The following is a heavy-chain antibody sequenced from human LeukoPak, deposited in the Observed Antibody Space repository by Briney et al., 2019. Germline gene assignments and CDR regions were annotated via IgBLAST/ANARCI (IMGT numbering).Heavy chain of an antibody. V-gene: IGHV1-18*01. CDR3: ARSVLRDGSGTLLD. J-gene: IGHJ4*02. Sequence: ASVKVSCKASGYTFTTSGISWVRQAPGQGLEWMGWISAYNFNTNYAQNLQGRVTMTTDTSTSTAYMELRSLRSDDTAVYYCARSVLRDGSGTLLDWGQGTLVTVSS. CDR1: GYTFTTSG. D-gene: IGHD3-10*01. CDR2: ISAYNFNT.